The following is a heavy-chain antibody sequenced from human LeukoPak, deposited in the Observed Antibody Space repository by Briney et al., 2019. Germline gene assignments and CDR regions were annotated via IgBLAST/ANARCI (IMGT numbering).Heavy chain of an antibody. Sequence: ASVKVSCKASGYTFTGYYMHWVRQAPGQGLEWMVWINPNSGGTNYAQNFQGRVTMTRDTSISTAYTELSRLRSDDTAVYYCAREDYDFWSASSGHYMDVWGKGTTVTVSS. J-gene: IGHJ6*03. V-gene: IGHV1-2*02. D-gene: IGHD3-3*01. CDR1: GYTFTGYY. CDR3: AREDYDFWSASSGHYMDV. CDR2: INPNSGGT.